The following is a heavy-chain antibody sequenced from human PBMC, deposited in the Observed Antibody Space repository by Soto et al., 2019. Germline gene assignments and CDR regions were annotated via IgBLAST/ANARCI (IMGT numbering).Heavy chain of an antibody. D-gene: IGHD6-25*01. Sequence: QLQLQESGPGLVKPSETLSLTCTVSGGSISSSSYYWGWIRQPPGKGLEWIGSIYYSGSTFYSPSLRSRVTISVDTSKNQFSLRVSSVTAADTAVYFCAREYSSAPESWGQGTLVTVSS. V-gene: IGHV4-39*02. J-gene: IGHJ5*02. CDR2: IYYSGST. CDR1: GGSISSSSYY. CDR3: AREYSSAPES.